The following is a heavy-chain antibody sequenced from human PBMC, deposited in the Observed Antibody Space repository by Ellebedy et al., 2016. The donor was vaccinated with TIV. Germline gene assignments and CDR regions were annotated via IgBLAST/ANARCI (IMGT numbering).Heavy chain of an antibody. CDR1: GFTFSSYW. Sequence: GESLKISXAASGFTFSSYWMSWVRQAPGKGLEWVANIKQDGSEKYYVDSVKGRFTISRDNAKNSLYLQMNSLRAEDTAVYYCARDIRGNRLDVWGQGTTVTVSS. J-gene: IGHJ6*02. CDR3: ARDIRGNRLDV. D-gene: IGHD1-14*01. CDR2: IKQDGSEK. V-gene: IGHV3-7*03.